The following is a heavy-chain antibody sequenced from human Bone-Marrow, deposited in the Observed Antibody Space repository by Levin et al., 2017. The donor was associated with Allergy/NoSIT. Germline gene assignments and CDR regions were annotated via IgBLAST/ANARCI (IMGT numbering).Heavy chain of an antibody. D-gene: IGHD2-2*01. V-gene: IGHV4-39*01. J-gene: IGHJ4*02. CDR2: VYFSGDT. CDR1: GGSITTNIYY. Sequence: SQTLSLTCSVSGGSITTNIYYWGWIRQPPGKGLEWIGSVYFSGDTYYNPSLESRLTISVDTSKNQFSLKVTSVTAADTAVYYCVREGTRSSSWHDVWGQGALVTVSS. CDR3: VREGTRSSSWHDV.